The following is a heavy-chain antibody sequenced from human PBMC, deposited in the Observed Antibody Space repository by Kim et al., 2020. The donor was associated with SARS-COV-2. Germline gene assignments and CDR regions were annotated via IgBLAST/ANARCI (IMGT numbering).Heavy chain of an antibody. CDR1: GYTFTSYG. Sequence: ASVKVSCKASGYTFTSYGISWVRQAPGQGLEWMGWISAYNGNTNYAQKLQGRVTMTTDTSTSTAYMELRSLRSDDTAVYYCAVNTGYSSSWPTYYYYYGMDVWGQGTTVTVSS. CDR2: ISAYNGNT. CDR3: AVNTGYSSSWPTYYYYYGMDV. J-gene: IGHJ6*02. D-gene: IGHD6-13*01. V-gene: IGHV1-18*01.